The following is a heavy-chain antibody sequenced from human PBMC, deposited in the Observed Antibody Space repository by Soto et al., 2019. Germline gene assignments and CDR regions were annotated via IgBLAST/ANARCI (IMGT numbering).Heavy chain of an antibody. CDR2: ISGSGGST. V-gene: IGHV3-23*01. CDR1: GFTFSSYA. D-gene: IGHD3-10*01. Sequence: EVQLLESGGGLVQPGGSLRLSCAASGFTFSSYAMRWVRQAPGKGLEWVSAISGSGGSTYYADSVKGRFTISRDNSKNTLYLQMNSLRAEDTAVYYCAIRGSGSYYYYWGQGTLVTVSS. J-gene: IGHJ4*02. CDR3: AIRGSGSYYYY.